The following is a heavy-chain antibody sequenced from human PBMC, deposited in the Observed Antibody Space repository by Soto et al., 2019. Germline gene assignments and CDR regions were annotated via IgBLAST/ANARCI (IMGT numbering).Heavy chain of an antibody. V-gene: IGHV1-18*01. J-gene: IGHJ5*02. CDR3: ARVGYYYGSGSYLFDP. D-gene: IGHD3-10*01. CDR1: GYTFTSHS. CDR2: ISGYNGYT. Sequence: QVQLVQSGGEVKKPGASVKVSCKASGYTFTSHSISWVRRAPGEGLEWVGWISGYNGYTSYAQNFKGRVTMTTDASTSTAYMELRSLRPDATAVYYCARVGYYYGSGSYLFDPWGQGTLVTVSS.